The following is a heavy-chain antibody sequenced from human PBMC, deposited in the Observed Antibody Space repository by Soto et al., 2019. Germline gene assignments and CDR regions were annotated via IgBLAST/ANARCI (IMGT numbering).Heavy chain of an antibody. CDR2: ISGSGGIT. J-gene: IGHJ5*02. V-gene: IGHV3-23*01. Sequence: GGYLRLSCAASGFTFSNYAMSCVRQAPWKGLEWVSAISGSGGITYYADSVKGRFTISRDNSKNTLYLQMNSLRAEDTAVYYCAKDVNGWFEPWGQGTMVTVSS. CDR1: GFTFSNYA. CDR3: AKDVNGWFEP.